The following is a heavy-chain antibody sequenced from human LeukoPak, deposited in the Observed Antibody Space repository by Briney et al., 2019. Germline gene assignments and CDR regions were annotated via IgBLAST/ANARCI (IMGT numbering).Heavy chain of an antibody. D-gene: IGHD3-22*01. CDR2: INHSGST. J-gene: IGHJ4*02. Sequence: PSETLSLTCAVYGGSFSGYYWSWIRQPPGKGLEWIGEINHSGSTNYNPSLKSRVTISVDTSTNQFSLKLSSVTAADTAVYYCARKKTGWVRDYYDSSGYYYRTYYYFDYWGQGTLVTVSS. CDR1: GGSFSGYY. CDR3: ARKKTGWVRDYYDSSGYYYRTYYYFDY. V-gene: IGHV4-34*01.